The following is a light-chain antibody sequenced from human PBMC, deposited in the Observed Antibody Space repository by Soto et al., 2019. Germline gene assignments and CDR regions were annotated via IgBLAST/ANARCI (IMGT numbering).Light chain of an antibody. CDR2: AAS. J-gene: IGKJ1*01. V-gene: IGKV1-39*01. CDR1: QTISNY. Sequence: DIQVTQSPSSLSASVGDRVSITCRASQTISNYLNWYQQKPMKAPKLLIYAASSLQSGVSSRFSGSGSGTGFTLTITSLQPEDFATYYCQQTYRAPWTFGQGTEVEIK. CDR3: QQTYRAPWT.